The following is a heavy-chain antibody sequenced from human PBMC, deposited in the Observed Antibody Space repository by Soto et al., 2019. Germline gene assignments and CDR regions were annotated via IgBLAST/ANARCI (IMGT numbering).Heavy chain of an antibody. Sequence: GGSLRLSCAASGFTFSSYWMSWVRQAPGKGLEWVANIKQDGSEKYYVDSVKGRFTISRDNAKNSLYLQMNSLRAEDTAVYYCARWIVVVPAAMDWFDPWGQGTLVTVSS. V-gene: IGHV3-7*05. D-gene: IGHD2-2*01. J-gene: IGHJ5*02. CDR3: ARWIVVVPAAMDWFDP. CDR2: IKQDGSEK. CDR1: GFTFSSYW.